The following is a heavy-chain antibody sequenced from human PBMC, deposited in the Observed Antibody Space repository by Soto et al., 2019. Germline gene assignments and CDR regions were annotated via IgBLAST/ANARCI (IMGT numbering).Heavy chain of an antibody. J-gene: IGHJ5*02. Sequence: SVKVSCKASGYSFTSYGISWVRQAPGQGLEWMGCIGAYSGNTNYAQKLQGRVTMTTDTSTSTAYMELRSLRSDDTAVYYCARNYYDSSGYYPRWFDPWGQGTLVTVSS. D-gene: IGHD3-22*01. CDR2: IGAYSGNT. V-gene: IGHV1-18*01. CDR3: ARNYYDSSGYYPRWFDP. CDR1: GYSFTSYG.